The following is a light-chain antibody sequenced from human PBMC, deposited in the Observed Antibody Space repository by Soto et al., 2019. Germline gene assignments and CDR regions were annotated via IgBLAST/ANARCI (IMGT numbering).Light chain of an antibody. Sequence: QSVLTQPASVSGSPGQPITISCTGTSSDVGGYNYVSWYQQHPGKAPKLMIYDVSNRSSGVSNRFSGSKSGNTASLTISGLQAEVEADYYCSSYTSSSTLVVFGGGTKLTVL. CDR1: SSDVGGYNY. CDR2: DVS. CDR3: SSYTSSSTLVV. V-gene: IGLV2-14*01. J-gene: IGLJ2*01.